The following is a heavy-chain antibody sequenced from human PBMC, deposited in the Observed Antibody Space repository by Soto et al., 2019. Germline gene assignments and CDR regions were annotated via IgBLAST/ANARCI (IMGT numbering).Heavy chain of an antibody. D-gene: IGHD7-27*01. V-gene: IGHV2-5*02. CDR2: IYWDDDK. CDR1: GFSLSTSGVG. CDR3: AHSLIPNWGSRGAFDY. J-gene: IGHJ4*02. Sequence: QITLKESGPTLVKPTQTLTLTCTFSGFSLSTSGVGVGWIRQPPGKALEWLALIYWDDDKRYSPSLKSRLTINQDTSKNQVVLTMPNTDPVDTATYYCAHSLIPNWGSRGAFDYWGQGTLVTVSS.